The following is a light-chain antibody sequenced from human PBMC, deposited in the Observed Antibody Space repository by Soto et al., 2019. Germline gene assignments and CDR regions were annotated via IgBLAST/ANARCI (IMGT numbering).Light chain of an antibody. V-gene: IGLV2-14*01. Sequence: QSALTQPASLSGSPGQSITISCTGTSSDIGAYDYVSWFQQHPGKAPKLMISEVNNRPSGVSNRFSGSKSGNTAYLTISGLQVEDEAEYYCCSYAGSSTLYVFGTGTKVTVL. CDR2: EVN. J-gene: IGLJ1*01. CDR3: CSYAGSSTLYV. CDR1: SSDIGAYDY.